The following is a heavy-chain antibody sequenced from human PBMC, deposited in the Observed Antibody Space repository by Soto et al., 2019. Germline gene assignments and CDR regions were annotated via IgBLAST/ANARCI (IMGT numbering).Heavy chain of an antibody. CDR1: GGSLSAPTYY. Sequence: QLQLQESGPGLVKPSETLSLTCAVSGGSLSAPTYYWGWVRPPPGKGMEWIGNIHYTGSAFYNPCLRSRVTISVDTSTNQFSLRLTAVAAADTDVYYCARVRGEVDNWFDPWGRGTLVIVSS. CDR3: ARVRGEVDNWFDP. J-gene: IGHJ5*02. V-gene: IGHV4-39*01. CDR2: IHYTGSA. D-gene: IGHD3-10*01.